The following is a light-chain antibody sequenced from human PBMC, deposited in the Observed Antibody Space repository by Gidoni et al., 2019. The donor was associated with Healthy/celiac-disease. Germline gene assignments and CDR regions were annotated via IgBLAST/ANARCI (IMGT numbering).Light chain of an antibody. V-gene: IGKV3-20*01. CDR2: GAS. CDR3: QQYGSSPPWS. J-gene: IGKJ2*04. CDR1: QSVSSSY. Sequence: EIVLTQSPGTLSLSPGERAALSCRASQSVSSSYLAWYQQKPGQAPRRLIYGASSRATAIPDRFSGSGSETDFTLTISRLEPEDFAVYYCQQYGSSPPWSFGQGTKLEIK.